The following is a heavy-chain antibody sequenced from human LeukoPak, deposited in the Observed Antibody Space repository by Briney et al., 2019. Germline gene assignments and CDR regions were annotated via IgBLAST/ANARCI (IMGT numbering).Heavy chain of an antibody. D-gene: IGHD3-10*01. V-gene: IGHV3-30-3*01. J-gene: IGHJ6*02. Sequence: PGRSLRLSCAASGFTFSSYAMHWVRQAPGKGLEWVAVISYDGSNKYYADSVKGRFTISRDNSKNTLYLQMNSLRAEDTAVYYCARDGEDYYYGSGSSYYYYGMDVWGQGTTVTVSS. CDR3: ARDGEDYYYGSGSSYYYYGMDV. CDR1: GFTFSSYA. CDR2: ISYDGSNK.